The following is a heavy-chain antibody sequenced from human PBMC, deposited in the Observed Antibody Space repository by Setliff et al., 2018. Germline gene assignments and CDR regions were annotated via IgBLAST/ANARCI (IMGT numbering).Heavy chain of an antibody. CDR2: ISVYSGDA. CDR3: ARPALYSSSTYYYYYYMDV. CDR1: GYTFTTYG. V-gene: IGHV1-18*01. J-gene: IGHJ6*03. D-gene: IGHD6-13*01. Sequence: ASVKVSCKTSGYTFTTYGISWLRQAPGQGLEWMGWISVYSGDASYVQKFQGRVTMTADTSTSTVYMELRSLRSDDTAVYYCARPALYSSSTYYYYYYMDVWGKGTTVTVSS.